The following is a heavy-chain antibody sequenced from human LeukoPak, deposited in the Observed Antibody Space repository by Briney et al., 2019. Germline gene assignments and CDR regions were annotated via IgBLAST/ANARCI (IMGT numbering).Heavy chain of an antibody. CDR3: ARAGGYGLIDY. J-gene: IGHJ4*02. D-gene: IGHD5-18*01. CDR2: IYTSGST. CDR1: GYSISSSYY. V-gene: IGHV4-4*07. Sequence: SETLSLTCSVSGYSISSSYYWSWIRQPAGKGLEWIGRIYTSGSTNYNPSLKSRVTMSVDTSKNQFSLKVGSMTAADTAVYYCARAGGYGLIDYWGQGTMVTVSS.